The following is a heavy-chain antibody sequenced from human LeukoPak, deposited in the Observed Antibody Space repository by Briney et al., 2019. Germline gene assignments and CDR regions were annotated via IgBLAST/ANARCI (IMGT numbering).Heavy chain of an antibody. D-gene: IGHD3-3*01. CDR1: GGSVSSGSYY. CDR2: IYYSGST. V-gene: IGHV4-61*01. Sequence: SETLSLTCTVSGGSVSSGSYYWSRIRQPPGKGLEWIGYIYYSGSTNYNPSLKSRVTISVDTSKNQFSLKLSSVTAADTAVYYCARGPPYYDFWSGYYTDYYYYMDVWGKGTTVTVSS. J-gene: IGHJ6*03. CDR3: ARGPPYYDFWSGYYTDYYYYMDV.